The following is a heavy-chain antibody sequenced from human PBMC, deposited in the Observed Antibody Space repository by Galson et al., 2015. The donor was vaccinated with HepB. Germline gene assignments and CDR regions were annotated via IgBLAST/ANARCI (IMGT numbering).Heavy chain of an antibody. CDR3: ARDSFGYVDY. CDR1: GGSISSGTYY. Sequence: LSLTCTVSGGSISSGTYYWSWIRQPAGKGLEWIGRMFTSGSTNYNPSLKSRVTMSVDTSKNQFSLKLSSVTAADTAVYYCARDSFGYVDYWGLGTLVTVSS. CDR2: MFTSGST. V-gene: IGHV4-61*02. J-gene: IGHJ4*02. D-gene: IGHD3-16*01.